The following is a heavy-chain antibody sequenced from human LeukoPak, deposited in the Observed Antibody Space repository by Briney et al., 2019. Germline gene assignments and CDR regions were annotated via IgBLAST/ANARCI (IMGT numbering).Heavy chain of an antibody. CDR3: ASLSIAAAANWFDP. V-gene: IGHV4-39*07. CDR2: IYYSGST. Sequence: SETLSLTCTVSGGSISSSSYYWGWIRQPPGKGLEWIGSIYYSGSTYYNPSLKSRVAISVDTSKNQFSLKLSSVTAADTAVYYRASLSIAAAANWFDPWGQGTLVTVSS. J-gene: IGHJ5*02. D-gene: IGHD6-13*01. CDR1: GGSISSSSYY.